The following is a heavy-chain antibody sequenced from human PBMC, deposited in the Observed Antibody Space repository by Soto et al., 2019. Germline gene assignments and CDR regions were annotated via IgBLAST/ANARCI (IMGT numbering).Heavy chain of an antibody. CDR2: ISYDGSNK. Sequence: QVQLVESGGGVVQPGRSLRLSCAASGFTFSSYAMHWVRQAPGKGLEWVAVISYDGSNKYYADSVKGRFTISRDNSKNTLYLQMNSLRAEDTAVYYCARDLHHCSGGSCSYWGQGTLVTVSS. J-gene: IGHJ4*02. V-gene: IGHV3-30-3*01. CDR1: GFTFSSYA. D-gene: IGHD2-15*01. CDR3: ARDLHHCSGGSCSY.